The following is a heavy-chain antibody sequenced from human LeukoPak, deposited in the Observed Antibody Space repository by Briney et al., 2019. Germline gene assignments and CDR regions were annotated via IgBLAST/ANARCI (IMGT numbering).Heavy chain of an antibody. V-gene: IGHV4-59*01. Sequence: PSETLSLTCTVSPASINGYYWSWIRQPPGKAPEWIGYIYSSGSTKYNPSLKSRVTISVDTSKNQFSLKLSSVTAADTAFYYCARARVGYCNSSSCYAIPFDYWGQGTLVTVSS. D-gene: IGHD2-2*01. CDR1: PASINGYY. CDR2: IYSSGST. CDR3: ARARVGYCNSSSCYAIPFDY. J-gene: IGHJ4*02.